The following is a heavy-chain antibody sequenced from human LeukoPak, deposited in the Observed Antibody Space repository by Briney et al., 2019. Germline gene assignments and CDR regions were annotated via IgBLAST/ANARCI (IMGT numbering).Heavy chain of an antibody. V-gene: IGHV3-33*01. J-gene: IGHJ3*02. CDR1: GFTFSSYG. Sequence: GGSLTLSCEASGFTFSSYGIHWVRQSPAKGLEGVAVIGSDGRNKFYADSVAGRFSVSRDHFKNTLFLQMNSLRAEDTGVYFCARDDLVLDENGFDMWGRGTMVTVSS. CDR2: IGSDGRNK. D-gene: IGHD2-21*01. CDR3: ARDDLVLDENGFDM.